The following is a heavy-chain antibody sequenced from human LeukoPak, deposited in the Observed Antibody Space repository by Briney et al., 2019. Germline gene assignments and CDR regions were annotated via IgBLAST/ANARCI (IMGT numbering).Heavy chain of an antibody. D-gene: IGHD1-26*01. CDR3: ARVGATSYY. Sequence: GGSLRLSCVGSGFTFSRYWLNWVRQAPGKGLEWVANMNQDGSEIYYLDSVKGRFTISRDNAKNTLYLQMNSLRAEDTAVYYCARVGATSYYWGQGTLVTVSS. CDR1: GFTFSRYW. CDR2: MNQDGSEI. V-gene: IGHV3-7*01. J-gene: IGHJ4*02.